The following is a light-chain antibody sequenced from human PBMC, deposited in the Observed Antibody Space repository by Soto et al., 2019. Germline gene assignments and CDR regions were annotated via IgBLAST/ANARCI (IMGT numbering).Light chain of an antibody. V-gene: IGLV2-23*01. CDR2: EGS. CDR1: SSDVGSYNL. Sequence: SALTQPASVSGSPGQSITISCTGTSSDVGSYNLVSWYQQHPGKAPKLMIYEGSKRPSGVSNRFSGSKSGNTASLTISGLKAEDEADYYCCSYAGSSTLVFGGGTKLTVL. J-gene: IGLJ2*01. CDR3: CSYAGSSTLV.